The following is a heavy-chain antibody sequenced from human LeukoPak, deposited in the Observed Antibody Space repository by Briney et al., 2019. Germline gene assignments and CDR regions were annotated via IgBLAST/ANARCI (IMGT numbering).Heavy chain of an antibody. CDR2: ISGSGGST. CDR1: GFTFSSYG. Sequence: GGSLRLSCAASGFTFSSYGMSWVRQAPGKGLEWVSAISGSGGSTYYADSVKGRFTISRDNSKNTLYLQMKSLRAEDTAVYYCAKGGGYEAQYYYYYLDVWGKGTTVTISS. V-gene: IGHV3-23*01. J-gene: IGHJ6*03. CDR3: AKGGGYEAQYYYYYLDV. D-gene: IGHD5-12*01.